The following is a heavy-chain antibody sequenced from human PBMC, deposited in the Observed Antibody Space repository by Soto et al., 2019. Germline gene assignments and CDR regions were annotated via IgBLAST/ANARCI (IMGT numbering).Heavy chain of an antibody. CDR3: ARGGVAVVLPDSSSLVGNWSDP. V-gene: IGHV1-18*01. CDR1: GYSFSNSG. J-gene: IGHJ5*02. D-gene: IGHD2-8*02. CDR2: ISGYTGKA. Sequence: QVQLVQSGAEVKEPGASVNVSCKTSGYSFSNSGINWVRQAPGQGLEWLGWISGYTGKALYAREFQGRLTMTTDTPASTAYMELRSLKSDETAVYFCARGGVAVVLPDSSSLVGNWSDPWGQGTLVTVSS.